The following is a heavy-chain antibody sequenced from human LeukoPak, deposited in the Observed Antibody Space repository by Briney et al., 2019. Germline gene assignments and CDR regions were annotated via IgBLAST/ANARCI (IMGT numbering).Heavy chain of an antibody. CDR1: GYTFTNYG. D-gene: IGHD2-2*01. Sequence: ASVKVSCKASGYTFTNYGINWVRQAPGQGLEWMAWISPYNGNTNYAQKLQGRVTMTTDTSTNTAYMELRSLRSDDTAVYYCARDRVVVVPAARGFDYWGQGTLVTVSS. CDR2: ISPYNGNT. CDR3: ARDRVVVVPAARGFDY. V-gene: IGHV1-18*01. J-gene: IGHJ4*02.